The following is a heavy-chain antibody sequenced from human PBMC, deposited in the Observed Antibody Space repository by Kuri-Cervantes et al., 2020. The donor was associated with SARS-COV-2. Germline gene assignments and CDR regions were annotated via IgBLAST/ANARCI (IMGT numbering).Heavy chain of an antibody. CDR1: GGSISSQSYY. CDR3: ARRAAAGTILLDY. CDR2: VYYSGST. J-gene: IGHJ4*02. Sequence: SETLSLTCTVSGGSISSQSYYWGWIRQPPGKGLEWIGSVYYSGSTYYNPSLKSRVTISVDTSKNQFSLKLSSVTAADTAVYYCARRAAAGTILLDYWGQGTLVTVSS. V-gene: IGHV4-39*07. D-gene: IGHD6-13*01.